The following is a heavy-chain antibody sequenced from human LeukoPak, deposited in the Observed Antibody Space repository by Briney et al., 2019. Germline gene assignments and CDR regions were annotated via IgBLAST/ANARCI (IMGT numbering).Heavy chain of an antibody. CDR2: IYSGGTT. CDR3: ARDHLLTPDY. V-gene: IGHV3-66*01. CDR1: GFTVSSNY. D-gene: IGHD2-21*01. Sequence: PGGSLRLSCAASGFTVSSNYMSWVRQAPGKGLEWVSVIYSGGTTYYADSVKGRFTISRDNSKNTLHLQMNSLRAEDTAVYYCARDHLLTPDYWGQGTLVTVSS. J-gene: IGHJ4*02.